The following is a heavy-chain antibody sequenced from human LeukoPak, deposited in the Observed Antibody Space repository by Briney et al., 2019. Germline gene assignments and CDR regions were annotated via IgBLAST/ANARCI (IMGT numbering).Heavy chain of an antibody. CDR2: IWYDGSNK. CDR1: GFTFSSYG. J-gene: IGHJ4*02. V-gene: IGHV3-33*01. CDR3: ARDRDYAFDY. Sequence: GGSLRLSCAASGFTFSSYGMHWVRQAPGKGLEWVAVIWYDGSNKYYADSVKGRFTISRDNSKNTLYLQMDSLRDEDTAVYYCARDRDYAFDYWGQGTLVTVSS. D-gene: IGHD4-17*01.